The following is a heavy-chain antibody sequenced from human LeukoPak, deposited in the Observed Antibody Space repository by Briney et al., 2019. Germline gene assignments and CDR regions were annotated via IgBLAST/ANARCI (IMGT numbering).Heavy chain of an antibody. CDR2: IYYSGST. Sequence: LSETLSLTCTVSGGSISSYYWSWIRQPPGKGLEWIGYIYYSGSTNYYPSLKSRVTISVDTSKNQFSLKLSSVTAADTAVYYCARVGVEGYSYGYSDVDPEDPIRFDPWGQGTLVTVSS. J-gene: IGHJ5*02. CDR1: GGSISSYY. CDR3: ARVGVEGYSYGYSDVDPEDPIRFDP. V-gene: IGHV4-59*01. D-gene: IGHD5-18*01.